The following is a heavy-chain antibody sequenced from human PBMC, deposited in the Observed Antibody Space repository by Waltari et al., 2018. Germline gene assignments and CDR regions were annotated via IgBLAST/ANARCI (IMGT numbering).Heavy chain of an antibody. CDR3: ARAGGNIVVVPAAIPDAFGI. Sequence: QLQLQESGPGLVKPSETLSLTCTVSGGSISSSSYYWGWIRQPPGKGLEWIGSIYYSGSTYYNPSLKSRVTISVDTSKNQFSLKLSSVTAADTAVYYCARAGGNIVVVPAAIPDAFGIWGQGTMVTVSS. J-gene: IGHJ3*02. CDR2: IYYSGST. V-gene: IGHV4-39*07. D-gene: IGHD2-2*01. CDR1: GGSISSSSYY.